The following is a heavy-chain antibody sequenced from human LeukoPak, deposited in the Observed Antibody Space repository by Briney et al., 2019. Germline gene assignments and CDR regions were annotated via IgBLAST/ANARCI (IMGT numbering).Heavy chain of an antibody. CDR1: GVSISSYY. D-gene: IGHD4-11*01. Sequence: PSETLSLTRTVSGVSISSYYWSWIPQPPGQGLGWFGDIYYSGSTRYNPSPKRPITISVYPSTSQFSMNLSSVTAADTAVYYCTSVDYQYYFDYWGQGTLVTVSS. CDR3: TSVDYQYYFDY. CDR2: IYYSGST. V-gene: IGHV4-59*01. J-gene: IGHJ4*02.